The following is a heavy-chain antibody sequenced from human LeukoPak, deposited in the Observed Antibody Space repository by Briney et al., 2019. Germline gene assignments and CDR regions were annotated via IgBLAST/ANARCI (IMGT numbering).Heavy chain of an antibody. CDR1: GGTFSSYA. J-gene: IGHJ4*02. D-gene: IGHD6-6*01. V-gene: IGHV1-69*01. Sequence: ASVKVSCKASGGTFSSYAISWVRQAPGQGLEWMGGIIPIFGTANYAQKFQGRVTITADESTSTAYMELSSLRSEDTAVYYCARGSSSSRVSFFDYWGQGTPVTVSS. CDR3: ARGSSSSRVSFFDY. CDR2: IIPIFGTA.